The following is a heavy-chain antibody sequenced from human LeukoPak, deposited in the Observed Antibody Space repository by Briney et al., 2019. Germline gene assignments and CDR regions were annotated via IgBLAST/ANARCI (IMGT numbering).Heavy chain of an antibody. CDR1: GFTFSSYE. D-gene: IGHD1-26*01. Sequence: GGSLRLSCAASGFTFSSYEMNWVRQAPGKGLEWVSYISSSGSTIYYADSVKGRFTISRDNAKNSLYLQMNSLRTEDTAVYYCARLWELLDDYWGQGTLVTVSS. CDR3: ARLWELLDDY. V-gene: IGHV3-48*03. CDR2: ISSSGSTI. J-gene: IGHJ4*02.